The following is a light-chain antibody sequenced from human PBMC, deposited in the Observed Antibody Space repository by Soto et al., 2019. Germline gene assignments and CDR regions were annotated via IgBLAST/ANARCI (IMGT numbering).Light chain of an antibody. V-gene: IGKV3-11*01. J-gene: IGKJ5*01. CDR2: GAS. CDR1: QSVSSN. Sequence: EIVMTQSPATLSVSPGERATLSCRASQSVSSNLAWYQQKPGQAPRLLIYGASSRATGIPDRFSGSGSGTDFTLTISSLEPDDFAVYYCQQRADWPITFGQGTRL. CDR3: QQRADWPIT.